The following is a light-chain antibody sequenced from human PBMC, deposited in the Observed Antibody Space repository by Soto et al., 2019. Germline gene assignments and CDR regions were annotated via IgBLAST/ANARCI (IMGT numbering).Light chain of an antibody. CDR1: QSVSSY. CDR3: QQRSNWPPWT. CDR2: GAS. V-gene: IGKV3-11*01. J-gene: IGKJ1*01. Sequence: EIVLTQSPATLSLSPGERATLSCRASQSVSSYLAWYQQKPGQAPRLLIFGASIRVKGIPDRFIGSGSGTDFTLTISRLEPEDFAVYYCQQRSNWPPWTFGQGTKVDIK.